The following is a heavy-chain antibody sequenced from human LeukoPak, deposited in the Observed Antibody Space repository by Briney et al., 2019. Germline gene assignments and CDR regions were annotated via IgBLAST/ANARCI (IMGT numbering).Heavy chain of an antibody. Sequence: SETLSLTCTVSGGSISSYYWSWIRQPAGKGLEWIGRIYTSGSTNYNPPLKSRVTISVDTSKNQFSLKLSSVTAADTAVYYCAREDIVVVPAADGLFDPWGQGTLVTVSS. CDR3: AREDIVVVPAADGLFDP. V-gene: IGHV4-4*07. CDR2: IYTSGST. J-gene: IGHJ5*02. D-gene: IGHD2-2*01. CDR1: GGSISSYY.